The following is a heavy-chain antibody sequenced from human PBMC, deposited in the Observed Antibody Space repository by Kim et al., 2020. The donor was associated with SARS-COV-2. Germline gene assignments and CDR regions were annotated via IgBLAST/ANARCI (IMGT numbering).Heavy chain of an antibody. CDR3: AKARWFGDF. J-gene: IGHJ4*02. D-gene: IGHD3-10*01. CDR1: GFAFSNYA. V-gene: IGHV3-23*01. CDR2: IGVSGNT. Sequence: GGSLRLSCAASGFAFSNYAMSWVRQAPGKGLEWVSGIGVSGNTYYADSVKGRFTISRDNSKNTLYLQMNSLRADDTAMYYCAKARWFGDFGGQGTLVTVSS.